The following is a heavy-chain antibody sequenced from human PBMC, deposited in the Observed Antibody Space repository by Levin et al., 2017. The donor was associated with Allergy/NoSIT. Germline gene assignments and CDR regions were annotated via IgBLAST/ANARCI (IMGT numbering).Heavy chain of an antibody. Sequence: PGGSLRLSCAASGFTFSNYAMSWVRQAPGKGLEWVSSINGGGSTTYYADSVKGRFTISRDNSENTLYLQMNSLGAEDTALYYCARQSPSGYGSGWDWFFDLWGRDTLVTVDS. CDR2: INGGGSTT. CDR3: ARQSPSGYGSGWDWFFDL. D-gene: IGHD6-25*01. CDR1: GFTFSNYA. V-gene: IGHV3-23*01. J-gene: IGHJ2*01.